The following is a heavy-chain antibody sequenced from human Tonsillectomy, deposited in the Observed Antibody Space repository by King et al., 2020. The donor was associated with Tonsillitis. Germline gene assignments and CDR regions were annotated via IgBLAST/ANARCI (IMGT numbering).Heavy chain of an antibody. Sequence: VQLVESGAEVKKPGSSVKVSCKASGGTFSNYAITWVRQAPGQGLEWMGRIIPILDIANYAQKFQGRVTITADKSTGTAYMELSSLRSEDTAVFYCARESALRYFDLPMYNWFDPWGQGTLVTVSS. CDR2: IIPILDIA. J-gene: IGHJ5*02. CDR3: ARESALRYFDLPMYNWFDP. D-gene: IGHD3-9*01. CDR1: GGTFSNYA. V-gene: IGHV1-69*09.